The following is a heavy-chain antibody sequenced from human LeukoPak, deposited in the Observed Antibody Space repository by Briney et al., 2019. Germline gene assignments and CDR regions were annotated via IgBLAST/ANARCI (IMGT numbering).Heavy chain of an antibody. V-gene: IGHV4-59*01. CDR3: ASGIDYGEYYFDY. Sequence: PSETLSLTCTVSGCSISSYYWSWIQQPPGKGLEWIGYIYYSGSTNYNPSLTSRVTISVDTSKNQFSLKLSSVTAADTAVYYCASGIDYGEYYFDYWGQGTLVTVSS. D-gene: IGHD4-17*01. CDR1: GCSISSYY. CDR2: IYYSGST. J-gene: IGHJ4*02.